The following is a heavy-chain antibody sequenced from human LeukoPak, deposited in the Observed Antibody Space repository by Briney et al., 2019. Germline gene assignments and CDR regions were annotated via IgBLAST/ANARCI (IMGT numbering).Heavy chain of an antibody. CDR3: AVEVYDYVWGSYRYNGY. Sequence: PSETLSLTCTVSGYSISSGYYWGWIRQSPGKGLEWIGSIYHSGSTYYNPSLQSRITISVDTSKNQFSLKLSSVTAADTAVYYCAVEVYDYVWGSYRYNGYWGQGTLVTVSS. V-gene: IGHV4-38-2*02. CDR2: IYHSGST. J-gene: IGHJ4*02. CDR1: GYSISSGYY. D-gene: IGHD3-16*02.